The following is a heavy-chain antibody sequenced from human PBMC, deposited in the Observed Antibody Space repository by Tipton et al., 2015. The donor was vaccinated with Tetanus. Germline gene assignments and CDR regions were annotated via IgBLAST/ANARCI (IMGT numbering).Heavy chain of an antibody. CDR1: GGSISTTSDY. D-gene: IGHD7-27*01. CDR3: ARHSLKLGMWALDI. J-gene: IGHJ3*02. CDR2: LYYTGTT. Sequence: GLVKPSETLSLTCTVSGGSISTTSDYWGWIRQPPGTGLEWIGSLYYTGTTYYNLSLKSRLAISVDTSKNQFSLGLSSVTASDTAVYFCARHSLKLGMWALDIWGRGTLVTVSS. V-gene: IGHV4-39*01.